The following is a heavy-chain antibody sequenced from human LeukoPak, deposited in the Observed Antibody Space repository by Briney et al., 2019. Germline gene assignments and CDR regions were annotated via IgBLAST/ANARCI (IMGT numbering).Heavy chain of an antibody. V-gene: IGHV3-30*04. CDR3: ARDFEGSGSYYGGLDY. CDR2: ISYDGCNK. Sequence: PGRSLRLSCAASGFTFSSYAMHWVRQAPGKGLEWVAVISYDGCNKYYADSVKGRFTISRDNSKNTLYLQMNSLRAEDTAVYYCARDFEGSGSYYGGLDYWGQGTLVTVSS. D-gene: IGHD3-10*01. CDR1: GFTFSSYA. J-gene: IGHJ4*02.